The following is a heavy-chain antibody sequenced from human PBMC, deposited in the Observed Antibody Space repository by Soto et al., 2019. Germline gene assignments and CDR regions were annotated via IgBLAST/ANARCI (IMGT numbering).Heavy chain of an antibody. D-gene: IGHD3-3*01. CDR2: VIPIFGTA. V-gene: IGHV1-69*06. Sequence: GASVKVSCKASGGTFSSYAISWVRQAPGQGLEWMGGVIPIFGTANYAQKFQGRVTITADKSTSTAYMELSSLRSGDTAVYYCATHTYYDFWSGYPTPSPRDYYGMDVWGQGTTVTVSS. CDR1: GGTFSSYA. CDR3: ATHTYYDFWSGYPTPSPRDYYGMDV. J-gene: IGHJ6*02.